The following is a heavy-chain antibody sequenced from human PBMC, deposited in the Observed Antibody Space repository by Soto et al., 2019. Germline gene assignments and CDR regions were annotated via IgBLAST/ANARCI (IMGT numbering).Heavy chain of an antibody. CDR2: LYHSGST. CDR1: GGSISSSHW. Sequence: QVQLQESGPGLVKPSGTLSLTCDVSGGSISSSHWWNWVRQPPGKGLEWIGELYHSGSTNYNPSLKSRATISVDKSKNQFSLKLNSVTAADTAVYYCARDPVGYCSTTTGSYFDSWGQGTLVIVSS. CDR3: ARDPVGYCSTTTGSYFDS. J-gene: IGHJ4*02. V-gene: IGHV4-4*02. D-gene: IGHD2-2*01.